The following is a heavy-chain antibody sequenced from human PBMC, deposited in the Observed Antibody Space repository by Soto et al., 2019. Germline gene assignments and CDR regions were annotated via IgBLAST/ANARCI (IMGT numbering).Heavy chain of an antibody. D-gene: IGHD5-18*01. CDR3: TRGAGAPMVRFDY. J-gene: IGHJ4*02. V-gene: IGHV4-38-2*01. CDR2: ISYSGNT. CDR1: GYSVTSGFY. Sequence: NPSETLSLTCGVSGYSVTSGFYWGWIRQPPGKRLEWIATISYSGNTYYNPSLESRISIAVDTSKNQFSLRLTSVTAADTALYYCTRGAGAPMVRFDYWGQGTLVTVSS.